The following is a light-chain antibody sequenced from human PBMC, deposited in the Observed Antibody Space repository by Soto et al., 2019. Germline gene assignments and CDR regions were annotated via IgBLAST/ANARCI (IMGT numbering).Light chain of an antibody. V-gene: IGLV2-14*01. J-gene: IGLJ1*01. CDR1: SSDVGGYNY. Sequence: QFALTQPASVSGSPGQSITISCTGTSSDVGGYNYVSLYQQHPGKAPKLMIYDVSNRPSGVPNRFSGSKSGNTASLTISGLQAEDEADYYCSSYTSSSGVFGTGTKLTVL. CDR3: SSYTSSSGV. CDR2: DVS.